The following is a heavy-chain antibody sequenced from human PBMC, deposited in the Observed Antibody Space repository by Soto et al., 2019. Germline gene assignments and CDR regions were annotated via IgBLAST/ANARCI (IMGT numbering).Heavy chain of an antibody. Sequence: EVQLVESGGGLVQPGGSLRLSCAASGYSISTYWMSWVRQAPGKGLEWVANVKQDGSEEYYVDSVKGRFTISRDNAKNSLYLQMNSLRAEDTAVYYCAALDTAMVKTAVYWGQGTLVTVSS. CDR3: AALDTAMVKTAVY. V-gene: IGHV3-7*01. CDR1: GYSISTYW. J-gene: IGHJ4*02. D-gene: IGHD5-18*01. CDR2: VKQDGSEE.